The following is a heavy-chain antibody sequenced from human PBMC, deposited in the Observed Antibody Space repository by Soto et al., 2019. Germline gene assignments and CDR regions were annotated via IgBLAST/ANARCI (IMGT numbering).Heavy chain of an antibody. J-gene: IGHJ4*02. D-gene: IGHD2-2*01. V-gene: IGHV1-69*06. CDR1: GGTFNSYL. CDR3: ARGLDQPPVGLYFDT. CDR2: IIPAFGTA. Sequence: QVQLVQSGAEVKNPGSSVKVSCKTSGGTFNSYLIDWVRQAPGQGLEWMGGIIPAFGTAKYAQRFQGRVTITADKSTTTAYMELWTLTSEDTAVYYCARGLDQPPVGLYFDTWGQATLVTVSS.